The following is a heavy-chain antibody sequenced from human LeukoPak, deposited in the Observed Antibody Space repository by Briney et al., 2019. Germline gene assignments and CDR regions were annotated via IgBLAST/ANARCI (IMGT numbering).Heavy chain of an antibody. Sequence: GGSLRLSCAASGFTFSSYAMHWVRQAPGKGLEWVAVISYDGSNKYYADSVKGRFTISRDNSKNTLYLQMNSLRAEDTAVYYCARDNVVVVAANYYYGMDVWGQGTTVTVS. V-gene: IGHV3-30-3*01. D-gene: IGHD2-15*01. CDR1: GFTFSSYA. CDR2: ISYDGSNK. J-gene: IGHJ6*02. CDR3: ARDNVVVVAANYYYGMDV.